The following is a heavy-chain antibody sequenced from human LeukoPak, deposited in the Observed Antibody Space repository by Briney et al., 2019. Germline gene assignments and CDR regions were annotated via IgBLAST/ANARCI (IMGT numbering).Heavy chain of an antibody. J-gene: IGHJ5*02. CDR3: ARVSGGDIVVVVAATLENWFDP. CDR2: ISAYNGNT. V-gene: IGHV1-18*04. Sequence: ASVKVSCKASGYTFTSYGISWVRQAPGQGLEWMGWISAYNGNTNYAQKLQGRVTMTTDTSTSTAYIELRSLRTDDTAVYYCARVSGGDIVVVVAATLENWFDPWGQGTLVTVSS. D-gene: IGHD2-15*01. CDR1: GYTFTSYG.